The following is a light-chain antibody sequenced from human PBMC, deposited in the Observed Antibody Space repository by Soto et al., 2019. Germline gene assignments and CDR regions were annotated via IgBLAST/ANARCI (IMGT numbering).Light chain of an antibody. CDR3: QQYNNWPPYT. Sequence: EIVMTQSPATLSVSPGERATLSCRASQSVSSYLAWHQQKPGQAPRLLIYGESTRATGVPARFSGSGSGTEFTLTISSLQSEDFAVYYCQQYNNWPPYTFGQGTKLEIK. J-gene: IGKJ2*01. CDR1: QSVSSY. CDR2: GES. V-gene: IGKV3-15*01.